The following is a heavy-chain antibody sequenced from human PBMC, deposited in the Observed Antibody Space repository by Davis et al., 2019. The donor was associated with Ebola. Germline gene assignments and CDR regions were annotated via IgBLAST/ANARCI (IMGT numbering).Heavy chain of an antibody. V-gene: IGHV3-23*01. CDR3: ARDKGYFSHAFDI. Sequence: GGSLRLSCAASGFTFSSYAMSWVRQAPGKGLEWVSAISGSGGSTYYADSVKGRFTISRDYSKNTLYPQMNSLRAEDTAVYYCARDKGYFSHAFDIWGQGTMVTVSS. J-gene: IGHJ3*02. D-gene: IGHD2-15*01. CDR1: GFTFSSYA. CDR2: ISGSGGST.